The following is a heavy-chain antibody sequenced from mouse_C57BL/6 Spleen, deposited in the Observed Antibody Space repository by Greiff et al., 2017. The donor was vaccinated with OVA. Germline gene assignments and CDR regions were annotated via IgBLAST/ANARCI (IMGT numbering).Heavy chain of an antibody. J-gene: IGHJ1*03. CDR2: IWTGGGT. Sequence: QVQLQQSGPGLVAPSQSLSITCTVSGFSLTSYAISWVRQPPGKGLEWLGVIWTGGGTNYNSALKSRLSISKDNSKSQVFLKMNSLQTDDTARYYCARKSTDYYGSSYWYFDVWGTGTTVTVSS. CDR1: GFSLTSYA. CDR3: ARKSTDYYGSSYWYFDV. V-gene: IGHV2-9-1*01. D-gene: IGHD1-1*01.